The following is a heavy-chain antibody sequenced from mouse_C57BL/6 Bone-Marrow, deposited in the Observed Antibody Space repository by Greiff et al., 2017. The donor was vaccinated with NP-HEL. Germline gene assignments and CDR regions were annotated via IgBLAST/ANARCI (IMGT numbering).Heavy chain of an antibody. J-gene: IGHJ3*01. D-gene: IGHD1-1*01. Sequence: EVKVVESGGGLVQPGGSMKLSCVASGFTFSNYWMNWVRQSPEKGLEWVAQIRLKSDNYATHYAESVKGRFTISRDDSKSSVYLQMNNLRAEDTGIYYCTEDYGSSRGFAYWGQGTLVTVSA. V-gene: IGHV6-3*01. CDR3: TEDYGSSRGFAY. CDR2: IRLKSDNYAT. CDR1: GFTFSNYW.